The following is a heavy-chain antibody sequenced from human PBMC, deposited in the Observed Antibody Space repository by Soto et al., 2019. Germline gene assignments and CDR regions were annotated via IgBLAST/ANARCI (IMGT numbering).Heavy chain of an antibody. V-gene: IGHV4-34*01. CDR2: INHSGST. Sequence: PSETLSLTCSVSGYPIRSYYWGWIRQPPGKGLEWIGEINHSGSTNYNPSLKSRVTISVDTSKNQFSLKLSSVTAADTAVYYCASGIRKAYFDYWGQGTLVTVSS. J-gene: IGHJ4*02. CDR1: GYPIRSYY. CDR3: ASGIRKAYFDY.